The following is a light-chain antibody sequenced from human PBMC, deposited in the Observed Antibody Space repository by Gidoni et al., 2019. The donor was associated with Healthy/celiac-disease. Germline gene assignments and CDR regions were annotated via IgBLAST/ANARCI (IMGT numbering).Light chain of an antibody. Sequence: EIVLTQSPATLSLSPGERATLSCRASQSVSSYLAWYQKNPGQAPRLLIYDASNRATGIPARFSGSGSGTDFTLTISSLEPEDFAVYYCQQRSNWPRTFGPGTKVDIK. CDR2: DAS. CDR3: QQRSNWPRT. CDR1: QSVSSY. V-gene: IGKV3-11*01. J-gene: IGKJ3*01.